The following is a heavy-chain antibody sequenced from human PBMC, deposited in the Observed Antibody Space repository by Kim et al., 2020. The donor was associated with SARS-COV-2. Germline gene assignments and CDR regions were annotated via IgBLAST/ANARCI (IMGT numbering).Heavy chain of an antibody. J-gene: IGHJ4*02. CDR2: NYYDGNT. D-gene: IGHD5-12*01. CDR1: GFSVSRFY. CDR3: ARDHLDGYNI. Sequence: GGSLRLSCAASGFSVSRFYMTWVRQAPGKGLEWVSVNYYDGNTDYADSVRGRFTISRDNSENTLYLQMNSLRAEDTAVYYCARDHLDGYNIWGQGTLVTVSS. V-gene: IGHV3-53*01.